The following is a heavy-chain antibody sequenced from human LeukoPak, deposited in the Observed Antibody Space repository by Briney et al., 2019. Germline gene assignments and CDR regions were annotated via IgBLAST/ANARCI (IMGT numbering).Heavy chain of an antibody. CDR2: ISSSSSYI. J-gene: IGHJ4*02. Sequence: GGSLRLSCAASGFTFSSYSMNWVRQAPGKGLEWVSSISSSSSYIYYADSVKGRFTISRDNAKNLLYLQMNSLRAEDTAVYYCATILAINGNNDYWGQGTLVTVSS. CDR1: GFTFSSYS. CDR3: ATILAINGNNDY. D-gene: IGHD1/OR15-1a*01. V-gene: IGHV3-21*01.